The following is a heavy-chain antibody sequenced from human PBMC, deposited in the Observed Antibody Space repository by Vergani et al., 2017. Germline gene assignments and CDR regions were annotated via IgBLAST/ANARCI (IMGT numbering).Heavy chain of an antibody. CDR1: GGTFSSYA. Sequence: QVQLVQSGAEVKKPGASVKVSCKASGGTFSSYAISWVRQAPGQGLEWMGGIIPIFGTANYAQKFQGRVTITADESTSTAYMELSSLRSEDTAVYYCARSDYDSSGYYNRAGSFDYWGQGTLVTVSS. J-gene: IGHJ4*02. D-gene: IGHD3-22*01. CDR3: ARSDYDSSGYYNRAGSFDY. V-gene: IGHV1-69*01. CDR2: IIPIFGTA.